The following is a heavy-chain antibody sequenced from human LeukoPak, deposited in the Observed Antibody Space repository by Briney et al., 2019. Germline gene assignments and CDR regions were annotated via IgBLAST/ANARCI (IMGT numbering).Heavy chain of an antibody. J-gene: IGHJ4*02. CDR1: GFTFSSYA. CDR2: ISHDGSNE. CDR3: ARNYYDRSGYSDTFDY. Sequence: GRSLRLSCAASGFTFSSYAMHWVRQAPGKGLEWVASISHDGSNEYYADSVKGRFTISRDSSKNTLYLQMNSLRAEDTAVYYCARNYYDRSGYSDTFDYWGQGTLVTVSS. D-gene: IGHD3-22*01. V-gene: IGHV3-30*04.